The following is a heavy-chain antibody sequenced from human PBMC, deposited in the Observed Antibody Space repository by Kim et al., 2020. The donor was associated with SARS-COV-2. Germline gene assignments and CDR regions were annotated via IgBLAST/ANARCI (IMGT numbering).Heavy chain of an antibody. D-gene: IGHD3-10*01. CDR2: LYYSGST. CDR1: GGSISSYY. CDR3: ARQFGMGGSGSYYNEGHF. V-gene: IGHV4-59*08. J-gene: IGHJ1*01. Sequence: SETLSLTCTVSGGSISSYYWSWIRQPPGRGLEWIGYLYYSGSTNYNPSLKSRVTISVDMSKNQFSLKLSSVTAADTAVYYCARQFGMGGSGSYYNEGHF.